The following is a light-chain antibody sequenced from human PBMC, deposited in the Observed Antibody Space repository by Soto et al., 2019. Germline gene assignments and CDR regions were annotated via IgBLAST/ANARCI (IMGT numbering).Light chain of an antibody. CDR2: GAS. J-gene: IGKJ2*01. Sequence: EIVLTQSPGTLSLSPGDRATLSCRASQSVGSTYLAWFQQKPGQAPRLLIYGASSRATGIPDRFSGSGSGTDFTLTISRLESEDFAVYYCQQYDNSPYTFGQGTKLEIK. CDR1: QSVGSTY. CDR3: QQYDNSPYT. V-gene: IGKV3-20*01.